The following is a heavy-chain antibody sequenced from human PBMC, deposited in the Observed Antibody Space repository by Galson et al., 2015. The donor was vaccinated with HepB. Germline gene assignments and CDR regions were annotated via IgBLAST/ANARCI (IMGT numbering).Heavy chain of an antibody. V-gene: IGHV3-7*03. CDR1: GFTFRTYW. Sequence: SLRLSCAASGFTFRTYWMTWVRQAPGKGLEWVGSINEDGSVKRYVDSVEGRFTISRDNSKNTLYLQMNSLRAEDTAVYYCAKCGPRLEVATNIDYWGQGTLVTVSS. CDR2: INEDGSVK. D-gene: IGHD5-24*01. J-gene: IGHJ4*02. CDR3: AKCGPRLEVATNIDY.